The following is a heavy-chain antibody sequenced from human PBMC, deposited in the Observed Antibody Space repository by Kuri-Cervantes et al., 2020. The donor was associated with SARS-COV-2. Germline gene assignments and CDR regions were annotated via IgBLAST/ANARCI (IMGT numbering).Heavy chain of an antibody. V-gene: IGHV4-39*07. CDR1: SFTSYW. J-gene: IGHJ4*02. D-gene: IGHD4-11*01. Sequence: SFTSYWIGWIRQPPGKGLEWIGSIYYSGSTYYNPSLKSRVTISVDTSKNQFSLKLSSVTAADTAVYYCASAYSNYAYFDYWGQGTLVTVSS. CDR2: IYYSGST. CDR3: ASAYSNYAYFDY.